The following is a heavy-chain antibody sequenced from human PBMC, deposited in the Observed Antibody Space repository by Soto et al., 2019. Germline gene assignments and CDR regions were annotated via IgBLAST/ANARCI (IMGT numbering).Heavy chain of an antibody. CDR1: GDSVSSNSAA. D-gene: IGHD3-3*01. V-gene: IGHV6-1*01. CDR2: TYYRSKWYN. Sequence: SQTLSLTCAISGDSVSSNSAAWNWIRQSPSRGLEWLGRTYYRSKWYNDYAVSVKSRITINPDTSKNQFSLQPNSVTPEDTAVYYCARDLRLARITLFGVVNAFDIWGQGTMVTVSS. J-gene: IGHJ3*02. CDR3: ARDLRLARITLFGVVNAFDI.